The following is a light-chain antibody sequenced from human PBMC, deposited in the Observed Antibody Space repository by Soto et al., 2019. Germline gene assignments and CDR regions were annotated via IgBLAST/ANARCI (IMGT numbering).Light chain of an antibody. CDR3: QQYGSSGT. CDR1: QSVSRDY. CDR2: GAF. V-gene: IGKV3-20*01. J-gene: IGKJ1*01. Sequence: EIVLTQSPDTLSLSPGERATLSCRASQSVSRDYLVWYQQKPGQAPRLLIYGAFIRPTAIPARFSGSGSGTEFTLTISSLQSEDFAVYYCQQYGSSGTFGQGTKVDIK.